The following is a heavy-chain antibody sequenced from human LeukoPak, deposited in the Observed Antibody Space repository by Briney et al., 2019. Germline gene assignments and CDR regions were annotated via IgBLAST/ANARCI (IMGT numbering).Heavy chain of an antibody. J-gene: IGHJ6*03. CDR3: ARAGESSSSISYYYYYMDV. Sequence: SQTLSLTCAISGDSVSSNSAAWNWIRQSPSRGLEWLGRTYYRSKWYNDYAVSVKSRITINPDTSKNQFSLQLNSVTPEDTAVYYCARAGESSSSISYYYYYMDVWGKGTTVTVSS. CDR1: GDSVSSNSAA. D-gene: IGHD6-6*01. V-gene: IGHV6-1*01. CDR2: TYYRSKWYN.